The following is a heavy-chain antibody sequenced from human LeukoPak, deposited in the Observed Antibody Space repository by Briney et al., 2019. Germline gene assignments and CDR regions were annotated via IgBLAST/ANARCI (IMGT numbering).Heavy chain of an antibody. J-gene: IGHJ4*02. Sequence: WASVKVSCKASGYTFTDYYMHWVRQAPGQGLEWMGWINPNSSDTNYAQKFQGRVTMTRDTSISTAYMELSRLRSDDTAVYYCARAGLVVIPDIWGQGTLVTVSS. D-gene: IGHD2-8*02. CDR2: INPNSSDT. CDR3: ARAGLVVIPDI. CDR1: GYTFTDYY. V-gene: IGHV1-2*02.